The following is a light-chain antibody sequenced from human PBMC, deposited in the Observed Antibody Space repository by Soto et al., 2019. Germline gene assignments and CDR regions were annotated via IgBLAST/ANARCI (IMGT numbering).Light chain of an antibody. Sequence: QSVLTQPPSGSAAPGQRITISCSGSSSNIGSNYVSWYQQLPGTAPKLLIYENDKRPSGIPDRFSGSKSDTSATLGITGLQTGDEADYYCGTWDTSLSAWLFGGGTKVTVL. CDR3: GTWDTSLSAWL. V-gene: IGLV1-51*01. CDR1: SSNIGSNY. CDR2: END. J-gene: IGLJ3*02.